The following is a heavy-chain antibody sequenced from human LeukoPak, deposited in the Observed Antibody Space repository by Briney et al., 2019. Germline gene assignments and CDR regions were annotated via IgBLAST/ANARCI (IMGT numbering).Heavy chain of an antibody. CDR1: GDSIISGDYY. CDR3: ARERRYSYGSTFDY. J-gene: IGHJ4*02. CDR2: ISYSGST. D-gene: IGHD5-18*01. V-gene: IGHV4-30-4*08. Sequence: SETLSLTCTVSGDSIISGDYYWSWIRQPPGKGLEWIGYISYSGSTYYNPSLKSRVTISVDTSKNQFSLKLTSVTAADTAVYYCARERRYSYGSTFDYWGQGTLVTVSS.